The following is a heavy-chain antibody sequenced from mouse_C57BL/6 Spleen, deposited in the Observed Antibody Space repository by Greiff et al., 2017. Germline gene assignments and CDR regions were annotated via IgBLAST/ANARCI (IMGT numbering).Heavy chain of an antibody. D-gene: IGHD2-1*01. CDR2: ISSGGSYT. Sequence: EVQLVESGGDLVKPGGSLKLSCAASGFTFSSYGMSWVRQTPDKRLEWVATISSGGSYTYYPDSVKGRFTITRDNAKNTLYLQMSSLKSEDTAMYYWARHGDGNNYFDYWGQGTTLTVAS. CDR3: ARHGDGNNYFDY. CDR1: GFTFSSYG. J-gene: IGHJ2*01. V-gene: IGHV5-6*01.